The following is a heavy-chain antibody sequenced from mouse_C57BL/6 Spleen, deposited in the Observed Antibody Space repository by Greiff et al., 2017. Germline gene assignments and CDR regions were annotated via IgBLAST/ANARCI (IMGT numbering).Heavy chain of an antibody. V-gene: IGHV1-20*01. J-gene: IGHJ1*03. D-gene: IGHD2-5*01. CDR1: GYSFTGYF. Sequence: VQLKESGPELVKPGDSVKISCKASGYSFTGYFMNWVMQSHGKSLEWIGRINPYNGDTFYNQKFKGKATLTVDKSSSTAHMELRSLTSEDSAVYYCARGSNYGYFDVWGTGTTVTVSS. CDR2: INPYNGDT. CDR3: ARGSNYGYFDV.